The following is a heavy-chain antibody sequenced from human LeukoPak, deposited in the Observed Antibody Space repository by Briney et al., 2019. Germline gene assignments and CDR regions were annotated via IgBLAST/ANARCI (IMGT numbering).Heavy chain of an antibody. D-gene: IGHD2-2*01. Sequence: PGRSLRLSCAASGFTFSNYALHWVRQAPGSGLEWVAVISNDGSYINYIDSVRGRFTVSRDNSRSTLYLQMDSLRAEDTAVYFCARERASCYFDYWGQGTLVTVSS. CDR1: GFTFSNYA. J-gene: IGHJ4*02. CDR2: ISNDGSYI. CDR3: ARERASCYFDY. V-gene: IGHV3-30*04.